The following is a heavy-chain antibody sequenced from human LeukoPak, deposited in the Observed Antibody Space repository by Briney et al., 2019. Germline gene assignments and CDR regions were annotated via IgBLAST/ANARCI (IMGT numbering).Heavy chain of an antibody. Sequence: PGGSLRLPCAASGFTFNSYWMSWVRQAPGKGLERVANIKEDGSEKYYVDSVKGRFTISRDNAKNSLYLQMNSLRAEDTAVYYCARRRLGYPMFAYWGQGSLVTVSS. V-gene: IGHV3-7*03. CDR1: GFTFNSYW. CDR3: ARRRLGYPMFAY. CDR2: IKEDGSEK. J-gene: IGHJ4*02. D-gene: IGHD2-15*01.